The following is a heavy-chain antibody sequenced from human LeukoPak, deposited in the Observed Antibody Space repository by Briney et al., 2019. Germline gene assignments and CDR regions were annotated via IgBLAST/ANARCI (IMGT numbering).Heavy chain of an antibody. Sequence: SGPTLVNPTQTLTLTRTFSGFSLSTSGMCVSWIRQPPGKALEWLARIDWDDDKYYSTSLKTRLTIPKDTSKNQVVLTMTNMDPVDTATYYCARIRGGSYYSDYWGQGTLVTVSS. CDR3: ARIRGGSYYSDY. J-gene: IGHJ4*02. CDR2: IDWDDDK. CDR1: GFSLSTSGMC. V-gene: IGHV2-70*11. D-gene: IGHD1-26*01.